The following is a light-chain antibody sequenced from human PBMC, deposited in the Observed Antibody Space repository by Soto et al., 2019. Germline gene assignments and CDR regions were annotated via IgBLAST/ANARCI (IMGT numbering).Light chain of an antibody. V-gene: IGKV1-12*01. CDR3: QHAKSFPPT. CDR1: QDLSSS. Sequence: DIQMTQSPSSVSASVGDRVTITCRASQDLSSSLAWYQQKPRKAPKLLIYAASILQSGVSSRFSGSGSGTDFTLTIINLQPEDFATYYCQHAKSFPPTFGPGTRVDIK. CDR2: AAS. J-gene: IGKJ3*01.